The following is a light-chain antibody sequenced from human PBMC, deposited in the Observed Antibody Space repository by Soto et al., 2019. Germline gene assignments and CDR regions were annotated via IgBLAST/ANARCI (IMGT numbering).Light chain of an antibody. CDR3: LQDDDYPLT. V-gene: IGKV1-6*01. CDR1: QGIRND. CDR2: AAS. J-gene: IGKJ4*01. Sequence: AIQMTQSPSSLSASVGDRVTITCRASQGIRNDLGWYQQKPGKAPKLLIYAASTLESGVPSRFSGSGSGTDFTLTIGSLQPEDFATYYCLQDDDYPLTFGGGTQVEIK.